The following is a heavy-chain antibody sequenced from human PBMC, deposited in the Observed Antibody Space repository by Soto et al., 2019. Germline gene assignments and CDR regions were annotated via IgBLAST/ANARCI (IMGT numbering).Heavy chain of an antibody. Sequence: ASVKVSCKASGYTFTTYDISWVRQATGQGLEWMGWMNPYSGNTGYAQKFQGRVTITRDTSASTAYMELSSLRSEDTAVYYCARDNDRSLNWFDPWGQETLVTVSS. CDR2: MNPYSGNT. J-gene: IGHJ5*02. CDR3: ARDNDRSLNWFDP. V-gene: IGHV1-8*01. D-gene: IGHD2-8*01. CDR1: GYTFTTYD.